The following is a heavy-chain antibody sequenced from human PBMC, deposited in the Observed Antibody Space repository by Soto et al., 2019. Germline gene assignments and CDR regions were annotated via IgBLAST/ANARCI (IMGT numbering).Heavy chain of an antibody. CDR2: SYYSGST. Sequence: QVQLQESGPGLVKPSETLSLTCTVSGGSISSYYWSWIRQPPRKGLEWIGDSYYSGSTNYNPSLKSRVTISVDTSKNQFSLKLSSVTAADTAVYYCARQGGDCWSGYRPDYWGQGTLVTVSS. J-gene: IGHJ4*02. CDR3: ARQGGDCWSGYRPDY. V-gene: IGHV4-59*08. D-gene: IGHD3-3*01. CDR1: GGSISSYY.